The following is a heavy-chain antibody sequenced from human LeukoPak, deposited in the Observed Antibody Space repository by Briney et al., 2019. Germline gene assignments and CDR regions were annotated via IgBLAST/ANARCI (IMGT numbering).Heavy chain of an antibody. Sequence: PGGSLRLSFAVPEFTFSRYSMNWVRQAPGKGLEWVSSISTSSSYMFYAASVKGRFTISRDNAKNSLYLQMNSLRADDTAVYYCARTTDYSSGFDYWGQGTLVTVSS. V-gene: IGHV3-21*01. CDR1: EFTFSRYS. D-gene: IGHD6-19*01. CDR3: ARTTDYSSGFDY. CDR2: ISTSSSYM. J-gene: IGHJ4*02.